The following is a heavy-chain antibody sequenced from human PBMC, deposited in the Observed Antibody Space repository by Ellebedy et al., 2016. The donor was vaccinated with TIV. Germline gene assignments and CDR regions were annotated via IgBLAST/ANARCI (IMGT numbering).Heavy chain of an antibody. D-gene: IGHD2-2*01. CDR3: ARRGTSKVGPFDY. CDR1: GYTFTSYY. CDR2: INPSGGST. J-gene: IGHJ4*02. V-gene: IGHV1-46*01. Sequence: AASVKVSCKASGYTFTSYYMHWVRHAPEHGLEWMGIINPSGGSTSYAQKFQGRVTMTRDTSTSTVYMELSSLRSEDTAVYYCARRGTSKVGPFDYWGQGTLVTVSS.